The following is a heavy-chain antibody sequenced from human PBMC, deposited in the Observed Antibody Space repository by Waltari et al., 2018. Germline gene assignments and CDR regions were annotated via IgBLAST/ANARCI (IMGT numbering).Heavy chain of an antibody. CDR1: GGSTSRSNW. J-gene: IGHJ4*02. Sequence: QVQLQESGPGLVKPSGTRSPTCAVSGGSTSRSNWWSWARQPPGKGLEWIGEIYHSGSTNYNPSLKSRVTISVDKSKNQFSLKLSSVTAADTAVYYCARGGYYGSGIFDYWGQGTLVTVSS. V-gene: IGHV4-4*02. CDR2: IYHSGST. D-gene: IGHD3-10*01. CDR3: ARGGYYGSGIFDY.